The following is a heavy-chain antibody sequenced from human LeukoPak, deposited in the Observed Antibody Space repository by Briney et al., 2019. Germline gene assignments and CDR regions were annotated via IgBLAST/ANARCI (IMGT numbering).Heavy chain of an antibody. CDR2: ISSSSSYI. D-gene: IGHD6-19*01. CDR1: GFTLSSYA. V-gene: IGHV3-21*01. CDR3: ARAYSSGWYDLAY. Sequence: PGGSLRLSCAASGFTLSSYAMSWVRQAPGKGLEWVSSISSSSSYIYYADSVKGRFTISRDNAKNSLYLQMNSLRAEDTAVYYCARAYSSGWYDLAYWGQGTLVTVSS. J-gene: IGHJ4*02.